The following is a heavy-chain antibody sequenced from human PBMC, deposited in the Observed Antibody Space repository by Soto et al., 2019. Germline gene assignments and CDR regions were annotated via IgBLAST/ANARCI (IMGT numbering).Heavy chain of an antibody. CDR3: ARRVGAITYYFDY. J-gene: IGHJ4*01. D-gene: IGHD1-26*01. Sequence: QVQLVESGGGVVQPGRSLRLSCAASGFTFSSYAMHWVRQAPGKGLEWVAVISYDGSNKYYADSVKGRFTISRDNSKNTLYLQMNSMRAEDTAVYYCARRVGAITYYFDYWGHGTLVTVSS. CDR2: ISYDGSNK. V-gene: IGHV3-30-3*01. CDR1: GFTFSSYA.